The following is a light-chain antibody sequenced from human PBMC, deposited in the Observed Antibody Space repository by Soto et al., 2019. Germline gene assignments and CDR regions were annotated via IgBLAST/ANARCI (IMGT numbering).Light chain of an antibody. V-gene: IGKV4-1*01. CDR1: QNILYSSNNKNY. Sequence: DIVMTQSPDSLAVSLGERATINCKSSQNILYSSNNKNYLAWYQQKPGQPPKLLIYWASTRESGVPDRFSGSGSGTDFTLTVSSLQAEDVAVYYSQQYYTSPTWTFGQGTKVDIK. CDR2: WAS. J-gene: IGKJ1*01. CDR3: QQYYTSPTWT.